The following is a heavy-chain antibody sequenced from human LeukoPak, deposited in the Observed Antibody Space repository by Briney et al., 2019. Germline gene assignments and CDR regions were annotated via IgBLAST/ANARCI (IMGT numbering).Heavy chain of an antibody. Sequence: PSETLSLTCTVSGGSISSSTYYWGWIRQPPGKGLEWIGSIYYSGSTYYNPSLKSRVTISIDTSKNQFSPKPSSVTAADTAVYYCARHEVVVVLQGFSVGYWGQGTLVTVSS. J-gene: IGHJ4*02. CDR2: IYYSGST. CDR1: GGSISSSTYY. CDR3: ARHEVVVVLQGFSVGY. D-gene: IGHD2-15*01. V-gene: IGHV4-39*01.